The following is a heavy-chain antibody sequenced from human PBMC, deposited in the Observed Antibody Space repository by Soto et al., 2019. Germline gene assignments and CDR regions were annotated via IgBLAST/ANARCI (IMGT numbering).Heavy chain of an antibody. CDR2: IIPIFGTA. Sequence: QVQLVQSGAEVKKPGSSVKVSCKASGGTFSSYAISWVRQAPGQGLEWMGGIIPIFGTANYAQKFQGRVTITADESTSPAYMELSSLRSEDTAVYYCARVEGGDDFWSGHLPTYYYGMDVWGQGTTVTVSS. CDR1: GGTFSSYA. J-gene: IGHJ6*02. V-gene: IGHV1-69*01. D-gene: IGHD3-3*01. CDR3: ARVEGGDDFWSGHLPTYYYGMDV.